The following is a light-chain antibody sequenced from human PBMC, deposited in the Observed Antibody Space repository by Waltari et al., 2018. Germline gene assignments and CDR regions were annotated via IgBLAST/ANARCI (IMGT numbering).Light chain of an antibody. Sequence: QSVLTQAPSASGTPGQRVTIPCSGSRSNIGSNTVNWYQQVPGTAPKLLIYADNQRPSGVPGRFSGSRSGTSASLAISGLQSEDEADYYCAAWDDSLKGPLFGGGTKLTVL. CDR2: ADN. J-gene: IGLJ2*01. CDR3: AAWDDSLKGPL. CDR1: RSNIGSNT. V-gene: IGLV1-44*01.